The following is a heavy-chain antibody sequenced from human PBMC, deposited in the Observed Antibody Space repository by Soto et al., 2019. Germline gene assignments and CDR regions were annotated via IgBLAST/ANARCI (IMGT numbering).Heavy chain of an antibody. D-gene: IGHD7-27*01. CDR2: IWYDESNK. CDR3: ARENGGNWGIISVDV. V-gene: IGHV3-33*01. CDR1: GFTFSSYG. J-gene: IGHJ6*02. Sequence: GGSLRLSCAASGFTFSSYGMHWVRQAPGKGLEWVALIWYDESNKYYADSVKGRFTISRDNSKNTLYLQMNSLRAEDTAVYYCARENGGNWGIISVDVWGQGTPVTVSS.